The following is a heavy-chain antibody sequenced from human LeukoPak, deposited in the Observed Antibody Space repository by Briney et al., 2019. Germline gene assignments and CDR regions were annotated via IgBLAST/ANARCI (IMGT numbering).Heavy chain of an antibody. CDR3: ARGSYYYDSSGYYGTGAIADY. V-gene: IGHV3-48*03. Sequence: QPGGSLRLSCAASGFTFSSYEMNWVRQAPGKGLEWVSYISSSGSTIYYADSVKGRFTISRDNAKNSLYLQMNSLRAEDTAVYYCARGSYYYDSSGYYGTGAIADYWGQGTLVTVSS. CDR2: ISSSGSTI. J-gene: IGHJ4*02. CDR1: GFTFSSYE. D-gene: IGHD3-22*01.